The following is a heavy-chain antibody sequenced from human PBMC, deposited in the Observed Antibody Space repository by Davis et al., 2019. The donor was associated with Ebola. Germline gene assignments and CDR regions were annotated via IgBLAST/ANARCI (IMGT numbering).Heavy chain of an antibody. CDR2: FGTGGDT. CDR1: GFIFRNYV. J-gene: IGHJ4*02. D-gene: IGHD5-12*01. CDR3: AREGYSGYPMEGGFDY. Sequence: GGSLRLSCETSGFIFRNYVMSWVRQAPGKGLEWVSTFGTGGDTYYADSVKGRFTISRDNAKNSLYLQMNSLRDEDTAVYYCAREGYSGYPMEGGFDYWGQGTLVTVSS. V-gene: IGHV3-69-1*01.